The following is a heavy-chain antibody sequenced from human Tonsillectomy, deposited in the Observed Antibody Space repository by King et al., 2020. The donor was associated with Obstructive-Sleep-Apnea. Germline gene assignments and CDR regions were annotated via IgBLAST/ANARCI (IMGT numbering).Heavy chain of an antibody. CDR1: DGSISSYY. J-gene: IGHJ4*02. D-gene: IGHD3-16*01. CDR3: ARRGMGIIDY. CDR2: IYYSGST. V-gene: IGHV4-59*08. Sequence: QLQESGPGLVKPSEILSLTCTVSDGSISSYYWSWIRQPPGKGLEWIGYIYYSGSTNYNPSLKSRVTISIDTSKNQFSLKLSSVTAADTAVYYCARRGMGIIDYWGQGTLVTVSS.